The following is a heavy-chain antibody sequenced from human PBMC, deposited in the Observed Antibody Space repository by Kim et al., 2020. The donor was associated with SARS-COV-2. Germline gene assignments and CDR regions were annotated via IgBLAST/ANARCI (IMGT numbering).Heavy chain of an antibody. V-gene: IGHV1-18*01. J-gene: IGHJ6*02. Sequence: ASVKVSCKASGYTFTSYGISWVRQAPGQGLEWMGWISAYNGNTNYAQKLQGRVTMTTDTSTSTAYMELRSLRSDDTAVYYCARGVAVAGQPPPRQPDYYYGMDVWGQGTTVTVSS. CDR3: ARGVAVAGQPPPRQPDYYYGMDV. CDR1: GYTFTSYG. D-gene: IGHD6-19*01. CDR2: ISAYNGNT.